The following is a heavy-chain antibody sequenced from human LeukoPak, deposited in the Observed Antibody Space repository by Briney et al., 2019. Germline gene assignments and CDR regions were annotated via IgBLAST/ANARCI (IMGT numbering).Heavy chain of an antibody. J-gene: IGHJ4*02. CDR3: AKRAYGDYVGLYYFDY. D-gene: IGHD4-17*01. CDR1: GFTVSSTY. V-gene: IGHV3-23*01. Sequence: GGSLRLSCAASGFTVSSTYMSWVRQAPGKGLEWVSAISGSGGSSYYADSVKGRFTISRDNSKNTLYLQMNSLRAEDTAVYYCAKRAYGDYVGLYYFDYWGQGTLVTVSS. CDR2: ISGSGGSS.